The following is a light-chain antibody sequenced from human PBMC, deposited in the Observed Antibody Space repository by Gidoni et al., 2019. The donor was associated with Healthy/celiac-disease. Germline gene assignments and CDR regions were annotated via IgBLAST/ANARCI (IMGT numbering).Light chain of an antibody. CDR3: QQSYSTWIT. J-gene: IGKJ5*01. V-gene: IGKV1-39*01. CDR2: AAS. Sequence: DIQMTQSPSSLSASVGDRVTITCRASQSISSYLNWYQQKPGKAPKLLIYAASSLQSGVPSRFSGSGSGTDFTLTISSLLPEDFATYYCQQSYSTWITFGQGTRLEIK. CDR1: QSISSY.